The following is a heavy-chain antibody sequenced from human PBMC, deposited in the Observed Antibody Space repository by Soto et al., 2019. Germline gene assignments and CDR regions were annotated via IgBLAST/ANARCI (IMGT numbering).Heavy chain of an antibody. V-gene: IGHV3-33*01. D-gene: IGHD6-19*01. CDR1: GFTFSSYG. CDR2: IWYDGSNK. Sequence: QVQLVESGGGVVQPGRSLRLSCAASGFTFSSYGMHWVRQAPGKGLEWVAVIWYDGSNKYYADSVKGRFTISRDNSKNTLYLQMNSLSAEDTAVYYCARGIYSSGWWGQGTLVTVSS. CDR3: ARGIYSSGW. J-gene: IGHJ4*02.